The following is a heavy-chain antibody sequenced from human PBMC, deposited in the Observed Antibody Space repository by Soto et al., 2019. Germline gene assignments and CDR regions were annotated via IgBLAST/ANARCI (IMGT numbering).Heavy chain of an antibody. J-gene: IGHJ6*02. D-gene: IGHD3-10*01. CDR3: TRELDMVRGVVKSDYHYYGMDV. CDR1: GFTFGDYA. Sequence: PGGSLRLSCTASGFTFGDYAMSWFRQAPGKGLEWVGFIRSKAYGGTTEYAASVKGRFTISRDDSKSIAYLQMNSLKTEDTAVYYCTRELDMVRGVVKSDYHYYGMDVWGQGTTVTVS. V-gene: IGHV3-49*03. CDR2: IRSKAYGGTT.